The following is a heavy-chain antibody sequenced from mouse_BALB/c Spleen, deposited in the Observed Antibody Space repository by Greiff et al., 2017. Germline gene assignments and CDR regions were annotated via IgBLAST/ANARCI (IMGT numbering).Heavy chain of an antibody. CDR3: ARTARATFAY. Sequence: DVMLVESGGGLVQPGGSRKLSCAASGFTFSSFGMHWVRQAPEKGLEWVAYISSGSSTIYYADTVKGRFTISRDNPKNTLFLQMTSLRSEDTAMYYCARTARATFAYWGQGTLVTVSA. V-gene: IGHV5-17*02. J-gene: IGHJ3*01. CDR1: GFTFSSFG. CDR2: ISSGSSTI. D-gene: IGHD3-2*01.